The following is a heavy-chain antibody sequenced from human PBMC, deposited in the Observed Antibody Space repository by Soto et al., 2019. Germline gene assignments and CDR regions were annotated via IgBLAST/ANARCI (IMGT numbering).Heavy chain of an antibody. CDR2: INHSGST. Sequence: SETLSLTCAVYGGSFSGYYWSWIRQPPGKGLEWIGEINHSGSTNYNPSLKSRVTISVDTSKNQFSLKLSSVTAADMAVYYCARTGSGSYYTPNLNNWFDPWGQGTLVTVSS. CDR3: ARTGSGSYYTPNLNNWFDP. V-gene: IGHV4-34*01. D-gene: IGHD3-10*01. CDR1: GGSFSGYY. J-gene: IGHJ5*02.